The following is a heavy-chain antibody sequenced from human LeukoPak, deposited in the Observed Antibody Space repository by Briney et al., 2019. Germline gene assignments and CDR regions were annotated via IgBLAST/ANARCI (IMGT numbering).Heavy chain of an antibody. CDR1: GGTFSSYA. D-gene: IGHD3-22*01. CDR2: IIPIFGTA. Sequence: SVKVSCKASGGTFSSYAISWVRQAPGQGLEWMGRIIPIFGTANYAQKFQGRVTITTDESMSTAYMELSSLRSEDTAVYYCARDRTDYYDSSGEFDYWGQGTLVTVSS. V-gene: IGHV1-69*05. CDR3: ARDRTDYYDSSGEFDY. J-gene: IGHJ4*02.